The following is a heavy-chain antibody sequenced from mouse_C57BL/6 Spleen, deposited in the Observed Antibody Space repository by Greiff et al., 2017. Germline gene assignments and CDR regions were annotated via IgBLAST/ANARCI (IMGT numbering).Heavy chain of an antibody. V-gene: IGHV1-72*01. CDR1: GYTFTSYW. J-gene: IGHJ3*01. CDR3: ARWEGSAWFAY. Sequence: QVQLQQPGAELVKPGASVKLSCKASGYTFTSYWMHWVKQRPGRGLEWIGRIDPNSGGTKYNEKFKSKATLTVDKPSSTAYMQRSSLTSEDSAVYYCARWEGSAWFAYWGQGTLVTVSA. CDR2: IDPNSGGT. D-gene: IGHD3-2*02.